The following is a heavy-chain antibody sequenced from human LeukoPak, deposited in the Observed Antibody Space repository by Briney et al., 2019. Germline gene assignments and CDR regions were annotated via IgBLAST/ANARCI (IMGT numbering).Heavy chain of an antibody. CDR3: ARGYYDYVWGSYRQYYFDY. Sequence: SGTLSLTCAVSGGSISSSNWWSWVRQPPGKGLEWIGEIYHSGSTNYNPSLKSRVTISVDKSKNQFSLKLSSVTAADTAVYYCARGYYDYVWGSYRQYYFDYWGQGTLVTVSS. CDR1: GGSISSSNW. CDR2: IYHSGST. V-gene: IGHV4-4*02. J-gene: IGHJ4*02. D-gene: IGHD3-16*02.